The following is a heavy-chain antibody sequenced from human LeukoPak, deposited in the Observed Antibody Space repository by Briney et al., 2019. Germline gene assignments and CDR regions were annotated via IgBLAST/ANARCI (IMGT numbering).Heavy chain of an antibody. V-gene: IGHV3-23*01. CDR2: ISSSGGST. CDR3: AKGQVVVAAIFDY. Sequence: GGSLRLSCAASGFIFSSYAMSWVRQAPGKGLEWVSTISSSGGSTNYADSVKGRFTISRDNSKNTLYLQMNSLRAEDTAVYYCAKGQVVVAAIFDYWGQGTLVTVSS. D-gene: IGHD2-15*01. J-gene: IGHJ4*02. CDR1: GFIFSSYA.